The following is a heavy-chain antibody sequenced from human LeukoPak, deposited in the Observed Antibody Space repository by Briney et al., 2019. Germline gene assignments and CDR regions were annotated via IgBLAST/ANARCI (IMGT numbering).Heavy chain of an antibody. CDR1: GFTFSNSW. J-gene: IGHJ5*02. Sequence: PGGSLRLSCAASGFTFSNSWMSWVRQAPGKGLEWVANIKQDGSEKYYVDSVKGRFTISRDNTKNSLYLQMNSLRAEDTAVYFCVRAATWGQGTLVTVSS. CDR3: VRAAT. CDR2: IKQDGSEK. V-gene: IGHV3-7*01.